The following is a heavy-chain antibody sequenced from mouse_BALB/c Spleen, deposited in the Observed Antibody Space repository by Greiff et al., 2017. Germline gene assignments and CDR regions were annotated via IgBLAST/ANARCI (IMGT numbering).Heavy chain of an antibody. CDR1: GYSITSGYY. CDR2: ISYDGSN. J-gene: IGHJ3*01. V-gene: IGHV3-6*02. D-gene: IGHD1-1*01. CDR3: ARDYYGSPAWFAY. Sequence: EVHLVESGPGLVKPSQSLSLTCSVTGYSITSGYYWNWIRQFPGNKLEWMGYISYDGSNNYNPSLKNRISITRDTSKNQFFLKLNSVTTEDTATYYCARDYYGSPAWFAYWGQGTLVTVSA.